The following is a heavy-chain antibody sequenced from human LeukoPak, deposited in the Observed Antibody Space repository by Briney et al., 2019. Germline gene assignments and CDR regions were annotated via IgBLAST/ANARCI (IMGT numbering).Heavy chain of an antibody. CDR2: IIPIFGTA. Sequence: SVKVSCKASGGTFSSYAISWVRQAPGQGLEWMGGIIPIFGTANYAQKFQGRVTITADGSTSTAYMELSSLRSEDTAVYYCARVAGWTVTTAAFDIWGQGTMVTVSS. J-gene: IGHJ3*02. V-gene: IGHV1-69*13. CDR1: GGTFSSYA. CDR3: ARVAGWTVTTAAFDI. D-gene: IGHD4-17*01.